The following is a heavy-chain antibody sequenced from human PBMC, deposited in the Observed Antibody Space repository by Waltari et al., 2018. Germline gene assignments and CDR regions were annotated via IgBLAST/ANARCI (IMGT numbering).Heavy chain of an antibody. CDR3: VSGGWGFYFDY. Sequence: EVQLVESGGGLVKPGGSLRLACCAAVFSFSSYSMNWVRQAPGKGLEWVSSISSSTTYIHYADSVKGRFTISRDNAKNSLYLQMNSLRVEDTAVYYCVSGGWGFYFDYWGQGTVVTVSS. J-gene: IGHJ4*02. D-gene: IGHD7-27*01. CDR2: ISSSTTYI. V-gene: IGHV3-21*01. CDR1: VFSFSSYS.